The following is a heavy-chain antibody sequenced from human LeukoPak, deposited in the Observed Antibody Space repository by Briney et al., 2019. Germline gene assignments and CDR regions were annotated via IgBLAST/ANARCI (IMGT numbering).Heavy chain of an antibody. V-gene: IGHV3-23*01. CDR1: GFTFSSYA. CDR2: ISGSGGST. Sequence: GRSLRLSCAASGFTFSSYAMSWVRQAPGKGLEWVSAISGSGGSTYYADSVKGRFTISRDNSKNTLYLQMNSLRAEDTAVYYCAKGLGEHIVVVTAIDYWGQGTLVTASS. D-gene: IGHD2-21*02. J-gene: IGHJ4*02. CDR3: AKGLGEHIVVVTAIDY.